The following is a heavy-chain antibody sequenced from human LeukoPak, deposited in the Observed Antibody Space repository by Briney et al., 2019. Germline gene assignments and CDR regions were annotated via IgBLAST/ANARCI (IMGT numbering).Heavy chain of an antibody. CDR1: GGSISSYY. V-gene: IGHV4-59*01. Sequence: SETLSLTCTVSGGSISSYYWSWIRQPPGPGLECIGYIYYSGSTNYNPSLKSRVTMSVDASKSQFSLKMSSVTAADTAVYYCARVRPRYYDSSGYRMGYWFDPWGQGTLVTVSS. CDR2: IYYSGST. J-gene: IGHJ5*02. CDR3: ARVRPRYYDSSGYRMGYWFDP. D-gene: IGHD3-22*01.